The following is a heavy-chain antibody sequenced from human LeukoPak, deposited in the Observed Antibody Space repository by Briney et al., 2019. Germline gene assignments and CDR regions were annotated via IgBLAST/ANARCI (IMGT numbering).Heavy chain of an antibody. CDR1: GFTFSSYW. J-gene: IGHJ5*02. CDR3: ARGASNYYDILTGYYDWFDP. V-gene: IGHV3-74*01. D-gene: IGHD3-9*01. Sequence: GGSLRLSCAASGFTFSSYWMHWVRQAPGKGLVWVSRINSDGSSTSYADSVKGRFTISRDNSKNTLYLQMGSLRAEDMAVYYCARGASNYYDILTGYYDWFDPWGQGTLVTVSS. CDR2: INSDGSST.